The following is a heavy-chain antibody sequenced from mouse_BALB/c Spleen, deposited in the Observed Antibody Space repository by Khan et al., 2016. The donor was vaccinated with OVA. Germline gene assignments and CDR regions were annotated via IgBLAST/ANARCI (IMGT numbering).Heavy chain of an antibody. J-gene: IGHJ4*01. CDR2: IDPSDSET. V-gene: IGHV1-61*01. CDR1: AYTFTSYW. CDR3: ARCLMEALDY. Sequence: QGQLQQPGAELVRPGASVKLSCKASAYTFTSYWMNWVKQRPGPGLEWLGMIDPSDSETHYNPMFKDKATLTVDKSSSTAYMQLSSLTSEDSAVYYCARCLMEALDYWGQGTSVTVSS.